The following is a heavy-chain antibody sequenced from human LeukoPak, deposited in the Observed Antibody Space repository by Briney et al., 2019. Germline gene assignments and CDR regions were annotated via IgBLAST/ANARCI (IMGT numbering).Heavy chain of an antibody. D-gene: IGHD1-14*01. CDR2: ISYDGSNK. J-gene: IGHJ4*02. CDR3: ARGPNPDPDFDY. V-gene: IGHV3-30*04. CDR1: GFTFSSYA. Sequence: GGSLGLSCAASGFTFSSYAMHWVRQAPGKGLEWVAVISYDGSNKYYADSVKGRFTISRDNSKNTLYLQMNSLRAEDTAVYYCARGPNPDPDFDYWGQGTLVTVSS.